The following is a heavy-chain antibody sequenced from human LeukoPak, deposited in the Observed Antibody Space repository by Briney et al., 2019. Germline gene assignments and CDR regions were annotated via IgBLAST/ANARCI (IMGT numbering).Heavy chain of an antibody. CDR2: IYTSGST. CDR1: GGSISSYY. D-gene: IGHD5-18*01. CDR3: ARERRTAMSYNWFDP. J-gene: IGHJ5*02. Sequence: SETLSLTCTVSGGSISSYYWSWIRQPAGKGLEWIGRIYTSGSTNYNPSLKSRVTISVDKSKNRFSLKLSSVTAADTAVYYCARERRTAMSYNWFDPWGQGTLVTVSS. V-gene: IGHV4-4*07.